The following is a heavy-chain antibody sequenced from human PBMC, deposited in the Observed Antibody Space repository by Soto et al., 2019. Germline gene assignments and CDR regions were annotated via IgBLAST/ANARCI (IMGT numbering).Heavy chain of an antibody. V-gene: IGHV1-69*13. Sequence: ASVKVSCKASGGTFSSYAISWVRQAPGQGLEWMGGIIPIFGTANYAQKFQGRVTITADESTSTAYMELSSLRSEDTAVYYCARDSWRLSSNPPTWFDPWGQGTLVTV. CDR1: GGTFSSYA. CDR2: IIPIFGTA. CDR3: ARDSWRLSSNPPTWFDP. D-gene: IGHD2-2*01. J-gene: IGHJ5*02.